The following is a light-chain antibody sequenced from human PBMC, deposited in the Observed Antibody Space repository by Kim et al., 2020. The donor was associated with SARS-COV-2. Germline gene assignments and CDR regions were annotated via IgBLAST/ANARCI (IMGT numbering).Light chain of an antibody. CDR3: QQYDSYPRT. V-gene: IGKV1D-16*01. CDR1: QGISSW. Sequence: DIQMTQSPSSLSASVGDRVTITCRASQGISSWLAWYQQKPEEAPKCLIYAASSLQSGVPSRFSGSGSGTDFTLTINSLQPEDFATYYCQQYDSYPRTFGQGTKVDIK. J-gene: IGKJ1*01. CDR2: AAS.